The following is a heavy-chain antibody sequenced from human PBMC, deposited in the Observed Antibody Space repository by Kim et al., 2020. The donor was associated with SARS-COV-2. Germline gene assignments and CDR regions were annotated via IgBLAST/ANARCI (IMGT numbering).Heavy chain of an antibody. D-gene: IGHD5-12*01. CDR2: ISSSSSYI. Sequence: GGSLRLSCAASGFTFSSYSMNWVRQAPGKGLEWVSSISSSSSYIYYADSVKGRFTISRDNAKNSLYLQMNSLRAEDTAVYYCARDPLGESGYDFSSRIYWGQGTLVTVSS. J-gene: IGHJ4*02. CDR3: ARDPLGESGYDFSSRIY. V-gene: IGHV3-21*04. CDR1: GFTFSSYS.